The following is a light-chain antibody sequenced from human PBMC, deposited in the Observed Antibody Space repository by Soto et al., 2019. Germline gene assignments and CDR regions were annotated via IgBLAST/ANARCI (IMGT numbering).Light chain of an antibody. V-gene: IGKV3-11*01. CDR2: DAS. J-gene: IGKJ3*01. CDR1: QSVSGD. CDR3: QHRHN. Sequence: EILLTQSPATLSLSPGERATLSCRTSQSVSGDFAWYQHKPGQTPRLLIYDASNRATGIPARFSGSGSGTDFTLTISSLEAEDFAVYDCQHRHNFGPGTKVDIK.